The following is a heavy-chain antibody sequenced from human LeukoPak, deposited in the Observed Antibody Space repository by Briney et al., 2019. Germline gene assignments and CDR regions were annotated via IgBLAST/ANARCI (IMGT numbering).Heavy chain of an antibody. CDR2: IGTAGDT. V-gene: IGHV3-13*01. J-gene: IGHJ4*02. CDR1: GFTFSSYD. CDR3: ARDLEDGGFDY. Sequence: SGGFLRLSCAASGFTFSSYDMHWVRQATGKGLEWVSAIGTAGDTYYPGSVKGRFTISRENAKNSLYLQMNSLRAGDTAVYYCARDLEDGGFDYWGQGTLVTVSS.